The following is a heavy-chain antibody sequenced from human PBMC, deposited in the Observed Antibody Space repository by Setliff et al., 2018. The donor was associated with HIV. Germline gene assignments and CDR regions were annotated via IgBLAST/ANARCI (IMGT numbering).Heavy chain of an antibody. Sequence: PSQTLSLTCAISGDSVSNYSAAWNWIRQSPSRGLEWLGRTFHRSKWYSDYAESVRSRITINPDTSNNQLSLLLHSVTPEDTAVYYCARSITTAGTVFDYWGQGTLVTVSS. D-gene: IGHD6-13*01. V-gene: IGHV6-1*01. CDR3: ARSITTAGTVFDY. J-gene: IGHJ4*02. CDR1: GDSVSNYSAA. CDR2: TFHRSKWYS.